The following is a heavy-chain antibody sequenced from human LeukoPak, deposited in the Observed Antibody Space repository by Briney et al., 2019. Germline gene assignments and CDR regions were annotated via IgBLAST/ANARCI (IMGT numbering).Heavy chain of an antibody. J-gene: IGHJ5*02. D-gene: IGHD6-19*01. CDR2: IKHSGST. CDR1: GGSFSGYY. CDR3: ARILGSGWSTGVKTKARVS. V-gene: IGHV4-34*01. Sequence: PSETLSLTCAVYGGSFSGYYWSWIRQPPGKGLEWIGEIKHSGSTNYNPSLKSRVTISVDTSKNQFSLKLSSVTAADTAVYYCARILGSGWSTGVKTKARVSWGPGTLVTVSS.